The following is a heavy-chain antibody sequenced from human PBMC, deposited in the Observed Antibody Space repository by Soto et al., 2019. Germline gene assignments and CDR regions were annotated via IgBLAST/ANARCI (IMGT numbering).Heavy chain of an antibody. CDR3: ARGRPSIVVVVAARRRNGWFDP. CDR1: GFTFTSSA. V-gene: IGHV1-58*02. CDR2: IVVGSGNT. J-gene: IGHJ5*02. D-gene: IGHD2-15*01. Sequence: SVKVSCKASGFTFTSSAMQWVRQARGQRLEWIGWIVVGSGNTNYAQKFQERVTITRDMSTSTAYMELSSLRSADTAVYYCARGRPSIVVVVAARRRNGWFDPWGQGTLVTVSS.